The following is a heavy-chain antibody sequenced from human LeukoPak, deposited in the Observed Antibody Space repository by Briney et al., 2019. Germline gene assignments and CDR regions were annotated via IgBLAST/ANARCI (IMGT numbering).Heavy chain of an antibody. CDR1: GGSFSGYY. J-gene: IGHJ6*03. Sequence: SETLSLTCAVYGGSFSGYYWSWIRQPPGKGLEWIGEINHSGSTNYNPSLKSRVTISVDTSKNQFSLKLSSVTAADTAVYYCARHSGYSGYDPSYYYYYYMDVWGKGTTVTISS. CDR2: INHSGST. D-gene: IGHD5-12*01. CDR3: ARHSGYSGYDPSYYYYYYMDV. V-gene: IGHV4-34*01.